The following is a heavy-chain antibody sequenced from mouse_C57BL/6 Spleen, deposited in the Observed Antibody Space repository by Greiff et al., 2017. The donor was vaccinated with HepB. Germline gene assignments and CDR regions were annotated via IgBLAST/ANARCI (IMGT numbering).Heavy chain of an antibody. CDR3: ARAMITDGFAY. J-gene: IGHJ3*01. Sequence: QVQLQQPGAELVRPGSSVKLSCKASGYTFTSYWMDWVKQRPGQGLEWIGNIYPSDSETHYNQKFKDKATLTVDKSTSTAYMQLSSLTSEDSAVYYCARAMITDGFAYWGQGTLVTVSA. D-gene: IGHD2-4*01. V-gene: IGHV1-61*01. CDR2: IYPSDSET. CDR1: GYTFTSYW.